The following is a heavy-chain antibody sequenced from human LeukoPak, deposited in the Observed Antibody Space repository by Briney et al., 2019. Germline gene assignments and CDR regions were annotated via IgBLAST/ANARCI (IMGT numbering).Heavy chain of an antibody. CDR1: GGSISSGSFY. CDR3: ARGVGKWLVIQLYFDY. J-gene: IGHJ4*02. V-gene: IGHV4-61*02. Sequence: SQTLSLTCTVSGGSISSGSFYWSWVRQPAGKGLELIGRIYTSWSTNYNPSLKSRVTISVDTSKNQFSLKLSSVTAADTAVYYCARGVGKWLVIQLYFDYWGQGTLVTVSS. D-gene: IGHD6-19*01. CDR2: IYTSWST.